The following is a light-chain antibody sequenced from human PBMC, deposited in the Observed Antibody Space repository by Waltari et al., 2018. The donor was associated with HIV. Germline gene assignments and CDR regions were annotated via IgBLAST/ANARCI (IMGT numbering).Light chain of an antibody. CDR3: ATWDDSLSGPV. V-gene: IGLV1-47*01. CDR2: RNN. Sequence: QSVLTQPPSASGTPGPRVTISCSGSSSNIGNNYVYWYQQRPGTAPKLLISRNNQRPSGVPDRFSGSKSDTSASLAISGLRSEDEADYFCATWDDSLSGPVFGGGTKLTVL. J-gene: IGLJ3*02. CDR1: SSNIGNNY.